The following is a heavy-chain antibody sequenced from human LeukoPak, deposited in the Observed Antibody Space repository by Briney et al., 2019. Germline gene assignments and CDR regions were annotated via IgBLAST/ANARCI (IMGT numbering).Heavy chain of an antibody. CDR1: GYSISSGYY. D-gene: IGHD5-24*01. V-gene: IGHV4-38-2*02. CDR2: IYHSGST. CDR3: ARHRSKWLQSSFDY. J-gene: IGHJ4*02. Sequence: SETLSLTCTVSGYSISSGYYWGWIRQPPGKGLEWIGSIYHSGSTYYNPSLKSRVTIFVDTSKNQFSLKLNSVTAADTAVYYCARHRSKWLQSSFDYWGQGTVVTVSS.